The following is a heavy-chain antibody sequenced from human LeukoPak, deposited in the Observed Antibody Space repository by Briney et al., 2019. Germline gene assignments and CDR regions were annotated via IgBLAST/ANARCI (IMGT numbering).Heavy chain of an antibody. CDR3: ARAPYFGVVRYYYYMDV. D-gene: IGHD3-3*01. V-gene: IGHV4-34*01. CDR1: GGSFSGSY. J-gene: IGHJ6*03. Sequence: SETLSLTCAVSGGSFSGSYWTWIRQSPGKGLEWIGEINHSGSTNYNPSLKSRVNISIDTSKNQFSLNLNSVTAADTAVYYCARAPYFGVVRYYYYMDVWGKGTTVTASS. CDR2: INHSGST.